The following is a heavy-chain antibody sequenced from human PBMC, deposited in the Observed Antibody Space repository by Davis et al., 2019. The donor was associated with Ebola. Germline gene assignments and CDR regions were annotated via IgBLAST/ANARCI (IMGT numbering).Heavy chain of an antibody. Sequence: PGGSLRLSCAVSGSSFSTHGMHWVRQAPGKGLEWVAVISDDGTYKYYADSLKGRFTISKDNSKNTLYLQMNSLRPEDTAVYYCARLNGNYPIYCLDYWGQGTPVTVS. CDR2: ISDDGTYK. D-gene: IGHD1-7*01. J-gene: IGHJ4*02. CDR1: GSSFSTHG. CDR3: ARLNGNYPIYCLDY. V-gene: IGHV3-30*03.